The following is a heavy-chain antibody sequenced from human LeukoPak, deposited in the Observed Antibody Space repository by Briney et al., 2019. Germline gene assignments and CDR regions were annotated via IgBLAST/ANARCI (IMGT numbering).Heavy chain of an antibody. CDR2: IRHDGNQR. Sequence: GGSLRLSCAASGFSFSDYWMTWVRQAPGKGLEWVANIRHDGNQRFYVDSVKGRFTISRDNSKNTLYLQMNSLRAEDTAVYYCAKELAFNSSSWYWVYYYYYMDVWGKGTTVTVSS. J-gene: IGHJ6*03. V-gene: IGHV3-7*03. CDR1: GFSFSDYW. D-gene: IGHD6-13*01. CDR3: AKELAFNSSSWYWVYYYYYMDV.